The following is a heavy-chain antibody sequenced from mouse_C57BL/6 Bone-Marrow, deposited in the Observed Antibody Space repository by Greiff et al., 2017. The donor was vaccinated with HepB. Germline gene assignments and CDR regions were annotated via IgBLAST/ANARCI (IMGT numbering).Heavy chain of an antibody. J-gene: IGHJ4*01. Sequence: VQLQQSGPGLVAPSQSLSITCTVSGFSLTSYGVHWVRQPPGKGLEWLVVIWSDGSTTYNSALKSRLSISKDNSKSQVFLKMNSLQTDDTAMYYCARQGSSNYYAMDYWGQGTSVTVSS. CDR2: IWSDGST. CDR3: ARQGSSNYYAMDY. D-gene: IGHD1-1*01. V-gene: IGHV2-6-1*01. CDR1: GFSLTSYG.